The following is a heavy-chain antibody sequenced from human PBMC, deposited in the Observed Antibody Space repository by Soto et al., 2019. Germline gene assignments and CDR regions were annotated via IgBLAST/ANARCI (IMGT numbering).Heavy chain of an antibody. CDR3: ARVVGALGHWFDP. D-gene: IGHD1-26*01. J-gene: IGHJ5*02. V-gene: IGHV1-18*01. Sequence: ASVKVSCKASGYTFTSYGISWVRQAPGQGLEWMGRISAYYGNTNYAQKLQGRVTMTTDTSTSTAYMEPRSLRSDDTAVYYCARVVGALGHWFDPWGQGTLVTVSS. CDR1: GYTFTSYG. CDR2: ISAYYGNT.